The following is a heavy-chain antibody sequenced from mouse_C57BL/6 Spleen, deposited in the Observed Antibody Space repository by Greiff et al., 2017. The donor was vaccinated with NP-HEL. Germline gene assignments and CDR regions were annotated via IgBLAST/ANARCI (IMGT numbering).Heavy chain of an antibody. V-gene: IGHV5-6*01. CDR1: GFTFSSYG. D-gene: IGHD1-1*01. J-gene: IGHJ4*01. CDR3: ARNYGSSPYYYAMDY. Sequence: DVHLVESGGDLVKPGGSLKLSCAASGFTFSSYGMSWVRQTPDKRLEWVATISSGGSYTYYPDSVKGRFTISRDNAKNTLYLQMSSLKSEDTAMYYCARNYGSSPYYYAMDYWGQGTSVTVSS. CDR2: ISSGGSYT.